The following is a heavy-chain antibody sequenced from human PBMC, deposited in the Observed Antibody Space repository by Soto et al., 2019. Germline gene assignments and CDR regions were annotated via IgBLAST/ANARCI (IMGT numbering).Heavy chain of an antibody. CDR2: ISAYNGNT. Sequence: QVQLVQSGAEVKKPGASVKVSCKASGYTFTSYGISWVRQAPGQGLEWMGWISAYNGNTNYAQKLQGRVTMTTDTSTSTAYMELRSLRSDDTAVYYCASCPAELYLYYCGMDVWGQGTTVTVSS. CDR3: ASCPAELYLYYCGMDV. CDR1: GYTFTSYG. V-gene: IGHV1-18*01. D-gene: IGHD2-8*01. J-gene: IGHJ6*02.